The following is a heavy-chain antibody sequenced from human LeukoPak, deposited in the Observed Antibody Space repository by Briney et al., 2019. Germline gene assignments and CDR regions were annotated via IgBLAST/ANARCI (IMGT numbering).Heavy chain of an antibody. CDR3: ARFLSTGSWYRLNYYYYMDV. V-gene: IGHV3-21*04. D-gene: IGHD6-13*01. CDR1: GFTFSSYS. Sequence: PGGSLRLSCAASGFTFSSYSMNWVRQAPGKGLEWVSSISSSSSYIYYADSVKGRFTISRDNAKNSLYLQMNSLRAEDTAVYYCARFLSTGSWYRLNYYYYMDVWGKGTTVTVSS. CDR2: ISSSSSYI. J-gene: IGHJ6*03.